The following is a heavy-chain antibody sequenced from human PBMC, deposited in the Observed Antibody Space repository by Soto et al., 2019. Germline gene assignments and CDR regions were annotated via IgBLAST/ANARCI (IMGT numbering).Heavy chain of an antibody. CDR1: GFTFSSYG. Sequence: QVQLVESGGGVVQPGRSLRLSCAASGFTFSSYGMHWVRQAPGKGLEWVAVIGYDGSNKYYADSVKGRFTISRDNCKNTMYLQMNSLRAEDTAVYYCARRWGYDAFDIWGQGTMVTVSS. D-gene: IGHD3-16*01. CDR2: IGYDGSNK. CDR3: ARRWGYDAFDI. V-gene: IGHV3-33*01. J-gene: IGHJ3*02.